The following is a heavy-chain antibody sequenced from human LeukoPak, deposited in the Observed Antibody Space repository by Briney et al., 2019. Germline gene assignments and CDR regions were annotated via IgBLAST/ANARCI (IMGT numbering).Heavy chain of an antibody. V-gene: IGHV3-53*01. CDR3: ARQPDLTCGADCHFEY. D-gene: IGHD2-21*02. Sequence: GGSLRLSCAASGFTVSNNYMSWVRQAPGKGLEWVSVIYSGGSTYYADSVKGRFTISRDTSKNTLSLQMNSLRAEDTAVYYCARQPDLTCGADCHFEYWGQGTLVTVSS. CDR1: GFTVSNNY. CDR2: IYSGGST. J-gene: IGHJ4*02.